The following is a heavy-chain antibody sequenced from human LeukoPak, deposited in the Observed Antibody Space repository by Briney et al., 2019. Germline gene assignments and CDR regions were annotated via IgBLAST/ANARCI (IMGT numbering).Heavy chain of an antibody. CDR1: GFTFNSYA. Sequence: GGSLRLSCAASGFTFNSYAMSWVRQAPGKGLEWVSGISANGAKTYYADSVKGRFTISRDNSKNTQSLQMNSLRAEDTALYYCAKGWSVAMVMAAPGDWGQGALVTVSS. CDR3: AKGWSVAMVMAAPGD. J-gene: IGHJ4*02. V-gene: IGHV3-23*01. CDR2: ISANGAKT. D-gene: IGHD3-3*01.